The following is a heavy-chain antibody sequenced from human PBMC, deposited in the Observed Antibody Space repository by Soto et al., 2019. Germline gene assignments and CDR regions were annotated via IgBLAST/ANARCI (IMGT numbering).Heavy chain of an antibody. CDR3: ARARKFRSFHSGLDV. Sequence: ASVKVSCKALGGTFRSYAISWLRQAPGQGLEWMGGIIPLFGPPNYAEKFRGRATISADESTSTAYMELSSLMSDDTAVYFCARARKFRSFHSGLDVWGQGTTVTVSS. D-gene: IGHD2-15*01. V-gene: IGHV1-69*13. J-gene: IGHJ6*02. CDR1: GGTFRSYA. CDR2: IIPLFGPP.